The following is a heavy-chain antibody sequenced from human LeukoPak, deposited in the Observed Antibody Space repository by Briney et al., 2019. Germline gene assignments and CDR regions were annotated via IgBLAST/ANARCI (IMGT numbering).Heavy chain of an antibody. V-gene: IGHV4-4*07. J-gene: IGHJ5*02. D-gene: IGHD3-3*01. CDR2: IYTSGST. CDR3: ARDDNYDFWSGSWFDP. CDR1: GGSISSYY. Sequence: SETLSLTCTVSGGSISSYYWSWIRQPAGKGLEWIGRIYTSGSTNYNPSLKSRVTMSVDTSKNQLSLKLSSVTAADTAVYYCARDDNYDFWSGSWFDPWGQGTLVTVSS.